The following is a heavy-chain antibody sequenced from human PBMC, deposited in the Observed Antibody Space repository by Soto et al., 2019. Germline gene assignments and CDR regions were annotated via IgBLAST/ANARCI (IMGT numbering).Heavy chain of an antibody. CDR3: AALSTTIGYYGMDV. D-gene: IGHD4-17*01. J-gene: IGHJ6*02. CDR1: GFTCTSSA. CDR2: IVVGSGNT. Sequence: SVKVSCKASGFTCTSSAVQWVRQARGQRLEWIGWIVVGSGNTNYAQKFQERVTITRDMSTSTAYMELSSLRSEDTAVYYCAALSTTIGYYGMDVWGQGTTVTVSS. V-gene: IGHV1-58*01.